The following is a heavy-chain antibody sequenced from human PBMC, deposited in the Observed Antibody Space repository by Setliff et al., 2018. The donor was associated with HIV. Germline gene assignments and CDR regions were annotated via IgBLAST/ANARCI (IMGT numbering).Heavy chain of an antibody. CDR1: GGSISSGSYY. CDR3: VRGYCSSTTCYDDYYYMDV. CDR2: IYITGDT. D-gene: IGHD2-2*01. J-gene: IGHJ6*03. Sequence: SETLSLTCTVSGGSISSGSYYWSWIRQPAGKGLEWIGHIYITGDTDYNPSLKSRVTISVDTSKNQFFLKLSSVTAADTAVYYCVRGYCSSTTCYDDYYYMDVWGKGSTVTVSS. V-gene: IGHV4-61*10.